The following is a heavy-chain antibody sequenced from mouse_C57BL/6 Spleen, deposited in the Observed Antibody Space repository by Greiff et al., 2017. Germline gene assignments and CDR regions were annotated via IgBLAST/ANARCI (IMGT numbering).Heavy chain of an antibody. CDR1: GYSITSGYY. Sequence: ESGPGLVKPSQSLSLTCSVTGYSITSGYYWNWIRQFPGNKLEWMGYISYDGSNNYNPSLKNRIPITRDTSKNQFFLKLNSVTTEDTATYYCARKDYLYYLDYWGQGTTLTVSS. CDR3: ARKDYLYYLDY. V-gene: IGHV3-6*01. CDR2: ISYDGSN. J-gene: IGHJ2*01. D-gene: IGHD2-4*01.